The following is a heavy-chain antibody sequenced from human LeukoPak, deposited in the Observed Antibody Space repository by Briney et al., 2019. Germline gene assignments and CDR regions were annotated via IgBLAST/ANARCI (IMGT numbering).Heavy chain of an antibody. V-gene: IGHV4-39*01. J-gene: IGHJ4*02. D-gene: IGHD2-21*02. CDR2: IYFSGST. CDR3: ASSPWGDYYFDS. CDR1: GGFISSSSHY. Sequence: PSETLSLTCTVSGGFISSSSHYWGWIRQPPGKGLEWVGSIYFSGSTYYNASLKTRVTVSVDTSRNQFSLRLTSVTAADTAVYYCASSPWGDYYFDSWGQGTLVSVSS.